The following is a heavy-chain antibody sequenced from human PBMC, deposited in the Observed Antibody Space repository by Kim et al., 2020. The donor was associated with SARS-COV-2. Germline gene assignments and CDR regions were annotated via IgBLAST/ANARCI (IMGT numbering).Heavy chain of an antibody. D-gene: IGHD6-13*01. V-gene: IGHV1-2*02. Sequence: ASVKVSCKASGYTFTDYSMHWVRQAPGQGLEWMGWINPTSGGTNYAQKFQGRVTMTKDTSISAVYMELSRLRSDDTAVYYCARDLSRVAAAWSLLSGHYYYGMDVWGQGTTVTISS. CDR3: ARDLSRVAAAWSLLSGHYYYGMDV. CDR2: INPTSGGT. J-gene: IGHJ6*02. CDR1: GYTFTDYS.